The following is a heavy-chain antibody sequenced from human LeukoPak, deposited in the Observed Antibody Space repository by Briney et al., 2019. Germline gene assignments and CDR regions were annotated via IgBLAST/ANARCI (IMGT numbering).Heavy chain of an antibody. CDR1: GGSITTSSYY. V-gene: IGHV4-61*02. J-gene: IGHJ5*02. CDR3: ARGGSSGTNWFDP. CDR2: IYTSGST. Sequence: ASETLSLTCTVSGGSITTSSYYWSWIRQPAGKGLEWIGRIYTSGSTNYNPSLKSRVTMSVDTSKNQFSLKLSSVTAADTAVYYCARGGSSGTNWFDPWGQGTLVTVSS. D-gene: IGHD6-19*01.